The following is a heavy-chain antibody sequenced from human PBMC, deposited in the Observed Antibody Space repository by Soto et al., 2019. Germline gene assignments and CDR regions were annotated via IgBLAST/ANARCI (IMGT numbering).Heavy chain of an antibody. CDR2: ISSSGDIP. V-gene: IGHV3-23*01. J-gene: IGHJ4*02. CDR1: GFTFTTYA. CDR3: AKVNSIVGDGDHDY. D-gene: IGHD4-17*01. Sequence: EVQLLESGGGLVQPGGSLRLSCAASGFTFTTYAMSWVRQPPGKGLGWVSGISSSGDIPYYADSVKGRFTISRDKSKKTVYLRMNSLRAEDTALYFCAKVNSIVGDGDHDYWGEGTLVSVSS.